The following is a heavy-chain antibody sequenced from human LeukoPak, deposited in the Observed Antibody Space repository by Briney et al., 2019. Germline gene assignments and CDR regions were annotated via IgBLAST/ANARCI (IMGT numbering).Heavy chain of an antibody. V-gene: IGHV4-59*11. CDR2: IHYTGST. Sequence: SSETLSLTCTVSGGSITGHYWSWIRQPPGKGLDWIGYIHYTGSTNYNPSLNSRITMSVDTPNNQFSLRLTSVTATDTAVYYCARLHALGAEEFDPWGQGALVTVSS. D-gene: IGHD3-16*01. CDR1: GGSITGHY. J-gene: IGHJ5*02. CDR3: ARLHALGAEEFDP.